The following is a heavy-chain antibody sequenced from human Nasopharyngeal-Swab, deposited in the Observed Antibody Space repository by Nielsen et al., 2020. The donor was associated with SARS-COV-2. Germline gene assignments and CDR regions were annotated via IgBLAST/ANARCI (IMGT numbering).Heavy chain of an antibody. CDR3: ARDNLDYGDYNPEDYYYYYGMDV. CDR2: IWYDGSNK. CDR1: GFTFSSYG. Sequence: GGSLRLSCAASGFTFSSYGMHWVRQAPGKGLEWVAVIWYDGSNKYYADSVKGRFTISRDNPKNTLYLQMNSLRAEDTAVYYCARDNLDYGDYNPEDYYYYYGMDVWGQGTTVTVSS. J-gene: IGHJ6*02. V-gene: IGHV3-33*01. D-gene: IGHD4-17*01.